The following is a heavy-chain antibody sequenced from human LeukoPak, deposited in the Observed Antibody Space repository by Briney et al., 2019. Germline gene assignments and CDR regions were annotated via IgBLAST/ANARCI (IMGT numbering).Heavy chain of an antibody. CDR3: TRDSSGYDWFYDY. D-gene: IGHD5-12*01. CDR1: GGSINSGTYY. CDR2: ISTSGST. Sequence: SETLSLTCTVSGGSINSGTYYWSWIRQPAGKGLEWIGRISTSGSTNYNPTLKSRVTMSVDRSKNQFSLMLSSVTAADTAVYYCTRDSSGYDWFYDYWGQGTLVTVSS. J-gene: IGHJ4*02. V-gene: IGHV4-61*02.